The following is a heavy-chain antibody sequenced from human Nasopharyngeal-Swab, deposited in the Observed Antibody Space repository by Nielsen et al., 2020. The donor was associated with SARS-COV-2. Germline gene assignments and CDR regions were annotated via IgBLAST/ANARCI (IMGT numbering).Heavy chain of an antibody. Sequence: GESLKISCAASGFTFSSCGMHWVRQAPGKGLEWVAVIWYDGSHKYYADSVKGRFTISRDNSKNTLYLQMNSLRAEDTAVYYCARDPAHEVYSSSWYYFEYWGQGALVTVSS. V-gene: IGHV3-33*01. D-gene: IGHD6-13*01. CDR3: ARDPAHEVYSSSWYYFEY. J-gene: IGHJ4*02. CDR2: IWYDGSHK. CDR1: GFTFSSCG.